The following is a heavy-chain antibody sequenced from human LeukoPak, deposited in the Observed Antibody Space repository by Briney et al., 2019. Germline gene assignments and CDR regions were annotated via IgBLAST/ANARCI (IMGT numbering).Heavy chain of an antibody. CDR2: INPNSGGT. CDR3: ARDTHTGTYYFDY. J-gene: IGHJ4*02. D-gene: IGHD1-26*01. V-gene: IGHV1-2*02. Sequence: ASVKVSCKASGYTFTGYYMHWVRQAPGQGLEWMGWINPNSGGTNYAQKFQGRVTMTRDTSISTAYMELSRLRSDDTAVYYCARDTHTGTYYFDYWGQGTLVTVSS. CDR1: GYTFTGYY.